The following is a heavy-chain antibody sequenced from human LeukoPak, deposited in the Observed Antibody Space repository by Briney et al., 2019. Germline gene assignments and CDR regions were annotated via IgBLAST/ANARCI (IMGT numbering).Heavy chain of an antibody. CDR1: GGSISSYY. CDR3: ARGSLTDAFDI. J-gene: IGHJ3*02. Sequence: SETLSLTCTVSGGSISSYYWSWIRQPPREGLEWIGYIYYSGSTNYNPSLKSRVTISVDTSKNQFSLKLSSVTAADTAVYYCARGSLTDAFDIWGQGTMVTVSS. V-gene: IGHV4-59*12. CDR2: IYYSGST.